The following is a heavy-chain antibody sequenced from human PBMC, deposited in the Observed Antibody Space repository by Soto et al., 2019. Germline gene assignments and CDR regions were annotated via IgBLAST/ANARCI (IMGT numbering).Heavy chain of an antibody. CDR2: IYYSGST. D-gene: IGHD6-19*01. CDR3: ARGRTAVVWFDP. CDR1: GGSVSSGSYY. Sequence: QVQLQESGPGLVKPSETLSLTCTVSGGSVSSGSYYWSWIRQPPGKGLEWIGYIYYSGSTNYNPSLKSRVTISVDTSKNQFSLKLSSVTAADTAVYYCARGRTAVVWFDPWGQGTLVTVSS. V-gene: IGHV4-61*01. J-gene: IGHJ5*02.